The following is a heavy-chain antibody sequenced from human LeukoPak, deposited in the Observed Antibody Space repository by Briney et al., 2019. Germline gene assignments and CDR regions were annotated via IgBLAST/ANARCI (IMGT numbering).Heavy chain of an antibody. V-gene: IGHV4-59*01. CDR2: IYYSGST. CDR1: GGSISSYY. J-gene: IGHJ6*02. Sequence: SETLSLTCTVSGGSISSYYWSWIRQPPGKGLEWIGYIYYSGSTNYNPSLKSRVTISVDTSKNQFSLKLSSVTAADTAVYYCASSGSEVYYYCGMDVWGQGTTVTVSS. CDR3: ASSGSEVYYYCGMDV. D-gene: IGHD6-19*01.